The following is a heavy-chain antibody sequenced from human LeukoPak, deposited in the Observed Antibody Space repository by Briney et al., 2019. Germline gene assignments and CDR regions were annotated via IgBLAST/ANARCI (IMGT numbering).Heavy chain of an antibody. CDR2: IWGSGGST. CDR3: AKGATYYCDSSGYYVTERWFDP. CDR1: GFTFSSYA. V-gene: IGHV3-23*01. J-gene: IGHJ5*02. Sequence: PGGSLRLSCAASGFTFSSYAMRWVRQAPGKGLEWVSAIWGSGGSTYYADSVKGRFTISRDNSKNTLYLHMNSLSAEGRALYYFAKGATYYCDSSGYYVTERWFDPWGQGTLVTVSS. D-gene: IGHD3-22*01.